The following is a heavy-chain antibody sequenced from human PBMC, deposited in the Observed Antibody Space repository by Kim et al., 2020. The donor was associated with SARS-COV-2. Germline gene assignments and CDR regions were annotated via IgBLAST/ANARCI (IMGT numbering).Heavy chain of an antibody. CDR1: GFTFSSYG. Sequence: GGSLRLSCAASGFTFSSYGMHWVRQAPGKGLEWMAVILYDGSNKYYADSVKGRFTISRDNSKNTLYLQMNSLRAEDTVLYYWARGRDSSGAYYFDYWGQG. J-gene: IGHJ4*02. CDR3: ARGRDSSGAYYFDY. D-gene: IGHD3-22*01. CDR2: ILYDGSNK. V-gene: IGHV3-33*01.